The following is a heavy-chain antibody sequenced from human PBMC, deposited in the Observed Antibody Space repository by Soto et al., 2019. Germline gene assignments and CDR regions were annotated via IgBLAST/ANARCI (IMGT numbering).Heavy chain of an antibody. CDR1: GYTFTSYA. Sequence: ASVKVSCKASGYTFTSYAMHWVRQAPGQRLEWMGWINAGNGNTKYSQKFQGRVTITRDTSASTAYMELSSLRSEDTAVYYCARELATTGYYYYGMDVWGQGTTVTVSS. D-gene: IGHD4-17*01. CDR3: ARELATTGYYYYGMDV. J-gene: IGHJ6*02. V-gene: IGHV1-3*01. CDR2: INAGNGNT.